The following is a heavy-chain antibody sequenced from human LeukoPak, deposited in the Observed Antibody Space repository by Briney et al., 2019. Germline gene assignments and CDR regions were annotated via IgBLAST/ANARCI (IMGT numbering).Heavy chain of an antibody. D-gene: IGHD3-22*01. CDR3: AREPHYYDSSGYYSLGAFDV. CDR1: GGSISSGGYY. J-gene: IGHJ3*01. Sequence: SETLSLTCTVSGGSISSGGYYWSWIRQHPGKGLEWIGYIYYSGSTYYNPSLKSRFTISVDTSKNQFSLKLSSVTAADTAVYYCAREPHYYDSSGYYSLGAFDVWGQGTMVTVSS. V-gene: IGHV4-31*03. CDR2: IYYSGST.